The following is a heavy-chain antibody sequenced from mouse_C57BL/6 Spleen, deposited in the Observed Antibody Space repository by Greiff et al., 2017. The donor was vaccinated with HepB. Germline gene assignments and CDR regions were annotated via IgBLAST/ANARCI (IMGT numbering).Heavy chain of an antibody. CDR1: GYAFSSSW. CDR3: ARGEVAKDYYAMDY. Sequence: VQLQQSGPELVKPGASVKISCKASGYAFSSSWMNWVKQRPGKGLEWIGRIYPGDGDTNYNGKFKGKATLTADKSSSTAYMQLSSLKSEDSAVYFCARGEVAKDYYAMDYWGQGTSVTVSS. D-gene: IGHD1-1*01. CDR2: IYPGDGDT. J-gene: IGHJ4*01. V-gene: IGHV1-82*01.